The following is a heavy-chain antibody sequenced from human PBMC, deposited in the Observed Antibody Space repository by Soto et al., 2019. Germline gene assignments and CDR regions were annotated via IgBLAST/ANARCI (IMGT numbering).Heavy chain of an antibody. CDR1: GYTFTSHY. CDR2: INPSGGST. Sequence: ASVKVSCKASGYTFTSHYMHWVRQAPGQGLEWMGIINPSGGSTSYAQKFQGRVTMTRDTSTSTVYMELSSLRSEDTAVYYCAREIRSSRWLQFGFAYWGQGTLVTVSS. V-gene: IGHV1-46*01. CDR3: AREIRSSRWLQFGFAY. D-gene: IGHD5-12*01. J-gene: IGHJ4*02.